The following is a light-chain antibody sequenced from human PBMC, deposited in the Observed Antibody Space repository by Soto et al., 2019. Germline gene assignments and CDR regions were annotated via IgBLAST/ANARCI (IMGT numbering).Light chain of an antibody. Sequence: VLTQSQATLSLSPGERATLSCRASQSVRTSLAWYQHKPGQAPRLVIYDASLRADGVPARFGGSGSGTDFTLTINSLEPEDFAVYYCQQRNVWPPITFGQGTRLENK. CDR3: QQRNVWPPIT. V-gene: IGKV3-11*01. CDR1: QSVRTS. J-gene: IGKJ5*01. CDR2: DAS.